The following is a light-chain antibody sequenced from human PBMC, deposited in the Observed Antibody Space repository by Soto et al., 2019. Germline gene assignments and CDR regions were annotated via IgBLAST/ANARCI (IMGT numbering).Light chain of an antibody. V-gene: IGKV3-11*01. CDR2: DAS. J-gene: IGKJ3*01. CDR1: QSISSY. Sequence: EIVLTQSPATLSLSPGERATISCRASQSISSYLAWYQQKSDQAPRLLIYDASNRATGIPARFSGSGSGTDFTLTISSLEPEDFAVYYCQQRSTWPFTFGPGTKVDIK. CDR3: QQRSTWPFT.